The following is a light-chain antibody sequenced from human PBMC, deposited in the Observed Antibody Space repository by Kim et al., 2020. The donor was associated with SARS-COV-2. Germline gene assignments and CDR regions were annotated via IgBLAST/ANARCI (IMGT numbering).Light chain of an antibody. J-gene: IGLJ3*02. V-gene: IGLV3-21*04. CDR3: QVWDSSSDLWV. CDR2: YDS. CDR1: NIGSKS. Sequence: AQGKTARITCGGNNIGSKSVHWYQQKPGQAPVLVIYYDSDRPSGIPERFSGSNSGNTATLTISRVEAGDEADYYCQVWDSSSDLWVFGGGTKLTVL.